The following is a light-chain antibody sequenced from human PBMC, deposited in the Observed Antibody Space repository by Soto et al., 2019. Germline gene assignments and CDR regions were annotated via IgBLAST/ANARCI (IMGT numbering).Light chain of an antibody. V-gene: IGKV3-15*01. CDR1: QSVNSN. CDR2: GIS. Sequence: EMVMTQSPAILSVSPGDSATLSCRASQSVNSNYLAWYQQHPGQPPRLLIYGISTRATGIPARFSGSGSGTEFSLTISSLQSEDFAVYYCQQYYNWPRTFGQGTK. CDR3: QQYYNWPRT. J-gene: IGKJ1*01.